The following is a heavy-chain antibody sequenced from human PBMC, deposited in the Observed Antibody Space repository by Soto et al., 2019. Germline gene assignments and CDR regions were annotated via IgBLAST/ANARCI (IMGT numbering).Heavy chain of an antibody. V-gene: IGHV3-74*03. Sequence: GGSLRLSCAASKFSFSKYWMHWVRQVPGKGPVWVSRINHDGSRTEYADSVKGRFTISRDNTKNTLYLQMNSLRVDDTAMYYCVREPWGFSGSWYDYWGQGTLVTVSS. CDR3: VREPWGFSGSWYDY. CDR2: INHDGSRT. CDR1: KFSFSKYW. D-gene: IGHD5-12*01. J-gene: IGHJ4*02.